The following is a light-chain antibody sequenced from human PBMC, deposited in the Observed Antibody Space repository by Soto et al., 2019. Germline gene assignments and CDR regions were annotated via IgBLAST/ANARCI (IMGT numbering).Light chain of an antibody. CDR1: QSVRSH. CDR2: DAS. V-gene: IGKV3-11*01. CDR3: PHRPARPIT. Sequence: EIVLTQSPATLSLSPGERATLSCRTSQSVRSHLVWYQQKPGQAPRLLIYDASIRATGIPARFSGSGSGTDFTLNIRSLEPPQFAVYSTPHRPARPITSGGGTTVPIK. J-gene: IGKJ4*01.